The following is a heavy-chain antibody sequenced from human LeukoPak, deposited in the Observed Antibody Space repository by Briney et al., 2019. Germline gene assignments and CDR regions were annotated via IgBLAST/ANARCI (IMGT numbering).Heavy chain of an antibody. CDR3: AKYDYGGNPNEYYFDY. CDR1: GFTFSGYW. J-gene: IGHJ4*02. D-gene: IGHD4-23*01. V-gene: IGHV3-23*01. CDR2: ISDNGDST. Sequence: QTGGSLRLSCAASGFTFSGYWMHWVRQAPGKGLEWVSTISDNGDSTYYADSVEGRFAISRDNSKNTLYLQMNSLRAEDTAVYYCAKYDYGGNPNEYYFDYWGQGTLVTVSS.